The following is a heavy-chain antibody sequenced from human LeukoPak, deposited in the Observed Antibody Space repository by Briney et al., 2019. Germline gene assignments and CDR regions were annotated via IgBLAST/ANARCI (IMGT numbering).Heavy chain of an antibody. CDR3: ASCSSSWYQPGSAAFDI. J-gene: IGHJ3*02. CDR2: MNPNSGNT. D-gene: IGHD6-13*01. V-gene: IGHV1-8*03. CDR1: GYTFTSYD. Sequence: GASLKVSCEPSGYTFTSYDINWVRQATGQGLEWMGWMNPNSGNTGYAQKFQGRVTITRNTSISTAYMELSSLRSEDTAVYYCASCSSSWYQPGSAAFDISGQGTMVTLSS.